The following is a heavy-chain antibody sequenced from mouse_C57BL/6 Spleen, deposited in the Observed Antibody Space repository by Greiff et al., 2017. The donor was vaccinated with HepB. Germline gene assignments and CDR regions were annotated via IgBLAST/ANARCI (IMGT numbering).Heavy chain of an antibody. J-gene: IGHJ4*01. CDR1: GYTFTDYE. D-gene: IGHD3-2*02. Sequence: VQLQQSGAELVRPGASVTLSCKASGYTFTDYEMHWVKQTPVHGLEWIGAIDPETGGTAYNQKFKGKAILTADKSSSTAYMELRSLTSEDSAVYYCTGCQTAQALYDYAMDDWGQGTSVTVSS. CDR3: TGCQTAQALYDYAMDD. V-gene: IGHV1-15*01. CDR2: IDPETGGT.